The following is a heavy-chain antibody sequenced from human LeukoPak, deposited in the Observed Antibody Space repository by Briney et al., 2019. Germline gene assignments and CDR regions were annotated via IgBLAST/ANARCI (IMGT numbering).Heavy chain of an antibody. V-gene: IGHV4-61*01. CDR3: ARAYDSSGYYPYYFDY. CDR2: TYYSGST. J-gene: IGHJ4*02. CDR1: GGSVSSGSYY. D-gene: IGHD3-22*01. Sequence: SETLSLTCTVSGGSVSSGSYYWSWIRQPPGKGLEWIGYTYYSGSTNYNPSLKSRVTISVDTSKNQFSLKLSSVTAADTAVYYCARAYDSSGYYPYYFDYWGQGTLVTVSS.